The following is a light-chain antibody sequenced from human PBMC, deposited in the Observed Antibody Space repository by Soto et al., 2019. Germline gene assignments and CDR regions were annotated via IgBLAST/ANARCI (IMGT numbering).Light chain of an antibody. CDR1: RSVSSC. Sequence: EIVLTQSPATLSLSPAQSATLSCRPTRSVSSCLSWYQQKRGQAPRILIYDASSRPTDIPARFSGSASGTDFPITISSLETEDFALYDGQQRSNWPITFGQGTRLEI. CDR2: DAS. J-gene: IGKJ5*01. CDR3: QQRSNWPIT. V-gene: IGKV3-11*01.